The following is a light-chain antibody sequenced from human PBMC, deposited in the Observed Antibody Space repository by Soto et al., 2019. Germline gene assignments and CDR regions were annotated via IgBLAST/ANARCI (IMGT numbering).Light chain of an antibody. J-gene: IGLJ2*01. Sequence: QSVLTQPASVSGSPGQSITISCTGTSSDVGNYNLVSWYQQHPGKAPKLMIYEATKRPSGVSSRFSGSKSGNTASLTISGLQPEDEADYYCCSHSGSVTYVVFGGGTKLTVL. CDR3: CSHSGSVTYVV. CDR2: EAT. CDR1: SSDVGNYNL. V-gene: IGLV2-23*01.